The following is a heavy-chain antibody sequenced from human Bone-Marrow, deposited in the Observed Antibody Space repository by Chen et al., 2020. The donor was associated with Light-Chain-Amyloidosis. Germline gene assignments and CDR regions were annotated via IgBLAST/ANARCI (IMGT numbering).Heavy chain of an antibody. V-gene: IGHV4-31*03. CDR3: ARDRYSTTPWDYSSGMDV. D-gene: IGHD1-1*01. CDR2: IDYSGSS. Sequence: QVQLQESGPGLVKPSQTLSLTCSVSGGSINSGGYYWSWIRQHPGKGLEWIGFIDYSGSSYYNPSRQSRVTISIDTSKKEFSLRLSSVTAADTAVYYCARDRYSTTPWDYSSGMDVWGQGTTVTVSS. CDR1: GGSINSGGYY. J-gene: IGHJ6*02.